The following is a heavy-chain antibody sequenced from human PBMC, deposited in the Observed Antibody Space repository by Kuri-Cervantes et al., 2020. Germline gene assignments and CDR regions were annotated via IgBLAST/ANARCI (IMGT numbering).Heavy chain of an antibody. CDR3: AREAYDFWSGYYFDYYYYGMDV. CDR2: ISHDGSNK. D-gene: IGHD3-3*01. CDR1: GFTFSSYA. V-gene: IGHV3-30-3*01. Sequence: LSLTCAASGFTFSSYAMHWVRQAPGKGLEWVAVISHDGSNKYYADSVKGRFTISRDNSKNTLYLQMNSLRAEDTAVYYCAREAYDFWSGYYFDYYYYGMDVWGQGTTVTVSS. J-gene: IGHJ6*02.